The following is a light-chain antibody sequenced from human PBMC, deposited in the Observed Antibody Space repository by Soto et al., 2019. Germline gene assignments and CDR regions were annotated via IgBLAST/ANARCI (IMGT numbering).Light chain of an antibody. V-gene: IGKV3-20*01. Sequence: EVVLTQSPGTLSLSPGERATLSCRASQSIGSSYLAWYQQKPGQAPRLLIYGAYSRATGIQDRFSGGGSGTEFTLTIRSLQPDDFATYYCKQYNSYSGTFGQGTKVDIK. CDR2: GAY. CDR1: QSIGSSY. J-gene: IGKJ1*01. CDR3: KQYNSYSGT.